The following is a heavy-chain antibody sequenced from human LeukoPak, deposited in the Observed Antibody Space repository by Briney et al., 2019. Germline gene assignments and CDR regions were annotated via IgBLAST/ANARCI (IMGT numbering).Heavy chain of an antibody. D-gene: IGHD4-23*01. Sequence: GGSLRLSCSASGFTFSSYAMHWVRQAPGKGLEYVSAISSNGATTYYADSVKGRFAISRDNSKNTLYFQMSSLRPEDTAVYYCVKIVLAGGYFDSWGQGTLVTVSS. V-gene: IGHV3-64*05. CDR3: VKIVLAGGYFDS. CDR2: ISSNGATT. J-gene: IGHJ4*02. CDR1: GFTFSSYA.